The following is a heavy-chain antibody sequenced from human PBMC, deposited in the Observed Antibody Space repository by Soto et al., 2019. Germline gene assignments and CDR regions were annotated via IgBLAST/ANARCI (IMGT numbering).Heavy chain of an antibody. CDR3: VRVVAIPGYPDN. CDR1: GGTFSSYA. V-gene: IGHV1-69*12. D-gene: IGHD5-12*01. Sequence: QVQLVQSGAEVRQPASSVKVSCKTSGGTFSSYAISWVRQAPGQGLEWMGGIVPIVDTSTYAQKFQGRVKIPADESTSTVYMELSSLRSDDTAVYYCVRVVAIPGYPDNWGQGTLVTVSS. J-gene: IGHJ4*02. CDR2: IVPIVDTS.